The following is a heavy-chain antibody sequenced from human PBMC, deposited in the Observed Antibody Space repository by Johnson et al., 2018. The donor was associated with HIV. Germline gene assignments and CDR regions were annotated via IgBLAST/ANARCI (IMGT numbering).Heavy chain of an antibody. CDR1: GFSFDDYG. CDR2: TNWNGGST. Sequence: VQLVESGGGVVRPGGSLRLSCAASGFSFDDYGMSWVRQAPGKGLEWVPGTNWNGGSTGYADSVKGRFTISRDNAMTSLYLQMNSLRAEDTALYYCARADYDSSGYYLGAFDIWGQGTMVTVSS. V-gene: IGHV3-20*04. J-gene: IGHJ3*02. CDR3: ARADYDSSGYYLGAFDI. D-gene: IGHD3-22*01.